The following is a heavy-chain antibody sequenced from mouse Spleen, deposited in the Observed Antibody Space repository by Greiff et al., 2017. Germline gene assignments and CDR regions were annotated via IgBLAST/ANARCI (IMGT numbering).Heavy chain of an antibody. CDR1: GYAFSSSW. J-gene: IGHJ1*01. Sequence: QVQLKQSGPELVKPGASVKISCKASGYAFSSSWMNWVKQRPGKGLEWIGRIYPGDGDTNYNGKFKGKATLTADKSSSTAYMQLSSLTSEDSAVYFCARPTADWYFDVWGAGTTVTVSS. CDR2: IYPGDGDT. V-gene: IGHV1-82*01. CDR3: ARPTADWYFDV.